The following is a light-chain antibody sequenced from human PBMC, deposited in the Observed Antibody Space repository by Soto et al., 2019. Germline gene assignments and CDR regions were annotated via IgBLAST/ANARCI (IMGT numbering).Light chain of an antibody. J-gene: IGKJ2*01. CDR1: QSVSNSY. V-gene: IGKV3-20*01. CDR3: QQDDSSPV. CDR2: GAS. Sequence: EIVLTQSPGTLSLSPGERATPSCRASQSVSNSYLAWYQQKPGQAPRLVIYGASSRATGIPDSFSGSGSGTDFTLTVSRLESEDFAVYYCQQDDSSPVFGQGTKLEI.